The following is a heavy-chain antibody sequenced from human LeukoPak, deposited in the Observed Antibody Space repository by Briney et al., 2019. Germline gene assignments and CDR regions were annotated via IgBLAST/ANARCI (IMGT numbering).Heavy chain of an antibody. D-gene: IGHD3-22*01. J-gene: IGHJ4*02. Sequence: GGSLRLSCAASGFTFSSDGMHWVRQAPGKGLEWVAFIRYDGSNKYYADSVKGRFTISRDNSKNTLYLQMNSLRAEDTAVYYCAKEYYYDPYFDYWGQGTLVTVSS. CDR2: IRYDGSNK. CDR3: AKEYYYDPYFDY. V-gene: IGHV3-30*02. CDR1: GFTFSSDG.